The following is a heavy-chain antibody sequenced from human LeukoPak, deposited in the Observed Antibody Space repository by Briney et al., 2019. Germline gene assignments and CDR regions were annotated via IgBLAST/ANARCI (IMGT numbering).Heavy chain of an antibody. J-gene: IGHJ4*02. CDR1: GYTLTDLS. CDR2: FDPEDGET. Sequence: ASVKVSCKVSGYTLTDLSIHWVRQARGKGLEWMGGFDPEDGETIYAQKFQGRVTMTEDTSSDTACMELNSLRSEDTAVYYCATSGGLMATITGYWGQGTLVTVSS. V-gene: IGHV1-24*01. CDR3: ATSGGLMATITGY. D-gene: IGHD5-24*01.